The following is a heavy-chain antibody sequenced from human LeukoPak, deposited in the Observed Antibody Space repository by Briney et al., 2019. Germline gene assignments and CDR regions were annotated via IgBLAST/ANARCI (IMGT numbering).Heavy chain of an antibody. Sequence: GGSLRLSCAASGFTFSSYWMSWVRQAPGKGLEWVSAISGSGGSTYYADSVKGRFTISRDNSKNTLYLQMNSLRAEDTAVYYCAKATNSGSYFLTLDYWGQGTLVTVSS. CDR2: ISGSGGST. J-gene: IGHJ4*02. CDR3: AKATNSGSYFLTLDY. V-gene: IGHV3-23*01. CDR1: GFTFSSYW. D-gene: IGHD1-26*01.